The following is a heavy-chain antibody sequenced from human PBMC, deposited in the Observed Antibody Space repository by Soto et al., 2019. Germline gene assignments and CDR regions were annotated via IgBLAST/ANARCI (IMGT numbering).Heavy chain of an antibody. D-gene: IGHD3-9*01. CDR1: GFTFSSYA. CDR3: AKDPYDILTGSDDFDI. V-gene: IGHV3-23*01. CDR2: ISGSGGST. Sequence: PGGSLRLSCAASGFTFSSYAMSWVRQAPGKGLGWVSAISGSGGSTYYAESVKGRFTISRDNSKNTLYLQMNSLRAEDTAVYYCAKDPYDILTGSDDFDIWGQGTMVTVSS. J-gene: IGHJ3*02.